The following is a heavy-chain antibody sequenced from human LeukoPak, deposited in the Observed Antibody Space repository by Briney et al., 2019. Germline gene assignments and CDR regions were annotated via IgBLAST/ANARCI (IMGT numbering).Heavy chain of an antibody. D-gene: IGHD2-15*01. CDR3: ARPYCSGGDCLRYFDL. Sequence: GASVKVSCKASGYTFTSYAMHWVRQAPGQRLEWMGWMNPISGNTGYAQKFQGRVTMTRSTSISTAYMELSSLRSEDTAVYYCARPYCSGGDCLRYFDLWGRGTLITVSS. V-gene: IGHV1-8*02. J-gene: IGHJ2*01. CDR2: MNPISGNT. CDR1: GYTFTSYA.